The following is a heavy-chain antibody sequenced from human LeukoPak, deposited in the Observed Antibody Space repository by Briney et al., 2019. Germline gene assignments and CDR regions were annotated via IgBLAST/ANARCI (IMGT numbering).Heavy chain of an antibody. CDR1: GFTVSSNY. Sequence: GGSLRLSCAASGFTVSSNYMTWVRQAPGKGLEWVSVIYSGGSTYYADSVKGRFTISRDDSENTLNLQMNSLRAEDTAIYYCAKARAGDITAVFNYWGQGTLVTVSS. CDR3: AKARAGDITAVFNY. V-gene: IGHV3-53*01. D-gene: IGHD6-13*01. CDR2: IYSGGST. J-gene: IGHJ4*02.